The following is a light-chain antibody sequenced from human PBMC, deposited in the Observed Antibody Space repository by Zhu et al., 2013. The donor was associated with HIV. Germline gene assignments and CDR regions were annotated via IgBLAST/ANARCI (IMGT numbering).Light chain of an antibody. CDR2: SNH. V-gene: IGLV1-44*01. J-gene: IGLJ2*01. Sequence: QSVLTQPPSTSGTPGQRVTISCSGSSSNIGSNYVYWYQQLPGTAPKLLIYSNHQRPSGVPDRFSGSKSGTSASLAISGLQSDDEGDYYCAAWDNNLNGRVFGGGTKLTVL. CDR3: AAWDNNLNGRV. CDR1: SSNIGSNY.